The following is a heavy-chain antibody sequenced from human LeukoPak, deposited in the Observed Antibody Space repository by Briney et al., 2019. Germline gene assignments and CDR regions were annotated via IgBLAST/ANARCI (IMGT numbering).Heavy chain of an antibody. D-gene: IGHD4-23*01. Sequence: GRSLRLSCAASGFTFDDYAMHWVRQAPGKGLEWVSGISWNSGSIGYADSVKGRFTISRDNAKNTLYLQMNSLRAEDTSVYYCATSSYGGNFGLFDYWGQGILVTVSS. J-gene: IGHJ4*02. CDR3: ATSSYGGNFGLFDY. CDR1: GFTFDDYA. V-gene: IGHV3-9*01. CDR2: ISWNSGSI.